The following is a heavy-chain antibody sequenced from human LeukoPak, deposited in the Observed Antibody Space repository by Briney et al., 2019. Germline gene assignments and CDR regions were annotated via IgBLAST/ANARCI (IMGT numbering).Heavy chain of an antibody. CDR3: AREIEYQLLSFEGSDYYYYMDV. CDR2: IIPILRSA. CDR1: VGTFNSHA. D-gene: IGHD2-2*01. J-gene: IGHJ6*03. V-gene: IGHV1-69*05. Sequence: SVKVSCKASVGTFNSHAVSWVRQAPGQGLEWMGAIIPILRSANYAQKFQGRGTITTDESTRTVYMELSSLRNEDTAVYYCAREIEYQLLSFEGSDYYYYMDVWGKGTTVTVS.